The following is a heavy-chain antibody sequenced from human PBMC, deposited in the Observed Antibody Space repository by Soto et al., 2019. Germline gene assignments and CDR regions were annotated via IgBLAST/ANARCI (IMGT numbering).Heavy chain of an antibody. Sequence: KASETLSLTCAFSVFFIISGNYWGWIRKPPGKGLEWIGSIFHGGNTYYNPSLKSRVTISVDMSKNQFSLKLNSVTAADTAVYYCARARWYDAFDVWGQGTVVTVSS. CDR2: IFHGGNT. J-gene: IGHJ3*01. D-gene: IGHD2-15*01. CDR1: VFFIISGNY. CDR3: ARARWYDAFDV. V-gene: IGHV4-38-2*01.